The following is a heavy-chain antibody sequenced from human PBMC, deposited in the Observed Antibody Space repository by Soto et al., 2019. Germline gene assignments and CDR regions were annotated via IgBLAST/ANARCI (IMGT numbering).Heavy chain of an antibody. Sequence: VQLVESGGGVVQPGRSLRLSCAASGFTFSDYAMHWVRQAPGKGLEWVAVVSHDGSNTHYADSVKGRFTISRDSSRNTGSLEMTSPRPEDTAVYYGAKGGRQWIVTSDFTYWGQGARVHVSS. D-gene: IGHD6-19*01. J-gene: IGHJ4*02. CDR2: VSHDGSNT. CDR3: AKGGRQWIVTSDFTY. CDR1: GFTFSDYA. V-gene: IGHV3-30*18.